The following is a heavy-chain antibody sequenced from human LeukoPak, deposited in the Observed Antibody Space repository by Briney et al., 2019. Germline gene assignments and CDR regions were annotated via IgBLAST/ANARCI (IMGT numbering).Heavy chain of an antibody. J-gene: IGHJ4*02. CDR3: ARGGNYYDTGGYYYEYFDY. V-gene: IGHV3-30-3*01. Sequence: GGSLRLSCAASGFTFSSYAMHWVRQAPGEGLEWVAVISYDGSDKYYADSVKGRFTISRDNSKNTLYLQMNSLRAEDTAVYSCARGGNYYDTGGYYYEYFDYWGQGTLVTVSS. CDR2: ISYDGSDK. CDR1: GFTFSSYA. D-gene: IGHD3-22*01.